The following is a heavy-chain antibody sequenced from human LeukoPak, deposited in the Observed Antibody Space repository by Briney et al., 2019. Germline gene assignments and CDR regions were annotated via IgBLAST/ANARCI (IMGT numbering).Heavy chain of an antibody. CDR2: IYSGGST. D-gene: IGHD3-22*01. V-gene: IGHV3-53*01. CDR3: ARDKAYYYDSSGSAGDAFDI. CDR1: GFTVSSNY. J-gene: IGHJ3*02. Sequence: PGGSLRLSCAASGFTVSSNYMSWVRQAPGKGLEWVSVIYSGGSTYYADSVKGRFTISRDNSKNTLYLQMNSLRAEDTAVYYCARDKAYYYDSSGSAGDAFDIWGQGTMVTDSS.